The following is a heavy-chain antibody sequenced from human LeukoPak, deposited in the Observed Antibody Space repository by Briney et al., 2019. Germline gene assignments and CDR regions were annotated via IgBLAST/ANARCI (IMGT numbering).Heavy chain of an antibody. Sequence: GSSVKVSCKASGGTFSSYAISWVRQAPGQGLGWMGRIIPILGIANYAQKFQGRVTITADKSTSTAYMELSSLRSEDTAVYYCAEDRYSSSSPLYYYYGMDVWGQGTTVTVSS. CDR3: AEDRYSSSSPLYYYYGMDV. CDR2: IIPILGIA. V-gene: IGHV1-69*04. D-gene: IGHD6-6*01. CDR1: GGTFSSYA. J-gene: IGHJ6*02.